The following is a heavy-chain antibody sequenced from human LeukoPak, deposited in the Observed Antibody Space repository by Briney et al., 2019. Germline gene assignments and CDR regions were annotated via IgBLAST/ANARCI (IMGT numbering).Heavy chain of an antibody. Sequence: ASVKVSCKASGYTFTSYYMHWVRQAPGQGLEWMGIINPSGGSTSYAQKFQGRVTMTRDTSTSTVYMELSSLRSEDTAVYYCARDSRDCYNYHYYYGMDVWGQGTTVTVSS. V-gene: IGHV1-46*01. CDR1: GYTFTSYY. CDR3: ARDSRDCYNYHYYYGMDV. CDR2: INPSGGST. J-gene: IGHJ6*02. D-gene: IGHD5-24*01.